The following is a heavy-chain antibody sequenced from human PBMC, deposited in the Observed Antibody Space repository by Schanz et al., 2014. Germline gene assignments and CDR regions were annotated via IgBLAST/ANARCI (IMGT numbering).Heavy chain of an antibody. CDR3: ASDTMGGNFGLDV. V-gene: IGHV1-46*03. CDR2: INPSGGST. Sequence: QVQLVQSGAEVKKPGASVKVSCRASGYTFTRYYMHWVRQAPGQGLEWMGIINPSGGSTDYAQKFQGRVTMTRDTSTSTVYMELSSLRSEDTAVYYCASDTMGGNFGLDVWGQGTTVTVSS. CDR1: GYTFTRYY. J-gene: IGHJ6*02. D-gene: IGHD3-10*01.